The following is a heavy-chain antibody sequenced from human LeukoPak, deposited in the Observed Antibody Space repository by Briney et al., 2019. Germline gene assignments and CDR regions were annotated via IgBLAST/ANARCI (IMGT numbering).Heavy chain of an antibody. CDR1: GFTFSSYG. J-gene: IGHJ4*02. CDR2: IWYDGSNT. V-gene: IGHV3-33*01. Sequence: PERSLRLSCAASGFTFSSYGMHWVRQVPDKGLEWVAVIWYDGSNTFYADSVKGRFTISRDNPRNTLFLQMNSLGAEDTAVYYCARDRGSSWYGPLDYWGQGTLVIVSS. CDR3: ARDRGSSWYGPLDY. D-gene: IGHD6-13*01.